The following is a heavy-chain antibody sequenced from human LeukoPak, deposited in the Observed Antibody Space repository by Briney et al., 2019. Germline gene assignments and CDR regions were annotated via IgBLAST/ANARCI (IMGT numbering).Heavy chain of an antibody. Sequence: ASVTVSCKASGYTFTSYGISWVQQAPGQGLEWPGWISAYNGNTNYAQKLQGRVTMTTDTSTSTAYMELRSLRSDYTAVYYCARVDTAMVTDFDYWGQGTLVTVSS. J-gene: IGHJ4*02. V-gene: IGHV1-18*04. CDR2: ISAYNGNT. CDR1: GYTFTSYG. D-gene: IGHD5-18*01. CDR3: ARVDTAMVTDFDY.